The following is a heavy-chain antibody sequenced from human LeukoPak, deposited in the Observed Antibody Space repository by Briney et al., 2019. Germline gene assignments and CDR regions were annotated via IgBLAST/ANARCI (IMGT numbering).Heavy chain of an antibody. D-gene: IGHD3-9*01. CDR3: ARDIISTGFLGY. CDR1: GFTFSNFG. CDR2: IWYDGSQK. J-gene: IGHJ4*02. Sequence: QPGRSLRLSCAASGFTFSNFGMHWVRQAPGKGLEWVAIIWYDGSQKYYADSVKGRFTISRDNSKNTLYLQMNSLRAEDTAVYYCARDIISTGFLGYWGQGTLVTVSS. V-gene: IGHV3-33*01.